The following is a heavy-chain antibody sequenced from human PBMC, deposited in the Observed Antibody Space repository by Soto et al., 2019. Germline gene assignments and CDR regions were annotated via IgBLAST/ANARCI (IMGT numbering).Heavy chain of an antibody. J-gene: IGHJ4*02. CDR2: IYPGESDI. CDR1: GYNFSSHW. Sequence: PGESLKISCKASGYNFSSHWIGWVRQMPGKGLEWMGIIYPGESDIRYSPSFPGQVTISADTSINTAYLQWSGLQASDTAIYYWVRQNTWIQFWSHLDYWGQGILVTVSS. CDR3: VRQNTWIQFWSHLDY. V-gene: IGHV5-51*01. D-gene: IGHD5-18*01.